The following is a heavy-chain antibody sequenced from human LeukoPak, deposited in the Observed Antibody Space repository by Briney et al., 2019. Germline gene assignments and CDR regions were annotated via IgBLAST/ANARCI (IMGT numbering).Heavy chain of an antibody. CDR2: IIPIFGTA. V-gene: IGHV1-69*01. CDR1: GGTFSSYA. CDR3: ARDDYDILTGSRRNYYYYMDV. D-gene: IGHD3-9*01. J-gene: IGHJ6*03. Sequence: ASVKVSCKASGGTFSSYAISWVRQAPGQGLEWMGGIIPIFGTANYAQKFQGRVTITADESTSSAYMELSSLRSEDTAVYYCARDDYDILTGSRRNYYYYMDVWGKGTTVTVSS.